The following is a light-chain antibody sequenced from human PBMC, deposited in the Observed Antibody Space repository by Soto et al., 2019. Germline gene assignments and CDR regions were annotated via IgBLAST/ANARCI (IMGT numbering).Light chain of an antibody. CDR1: QSIGSW. CDR3: QHYGGVWT. J-gene: IGKJ1*01. CDR2: KAS. Sequence: DIKMTQSPSTLSASVRDRVSITCRASQSIGSWLAWYQQKPGKAPKFLIYKASSLESGVPSRFSGSGSATEFILTISSLQPDDFATYHCQHYGGVWTFGQGTKVDIK. V-gene: IGKV1-5*03.